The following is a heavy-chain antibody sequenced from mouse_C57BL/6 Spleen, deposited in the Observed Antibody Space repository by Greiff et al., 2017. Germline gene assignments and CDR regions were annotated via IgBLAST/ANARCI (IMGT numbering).Heavy chain of an antibody. CDR3: ARTGPYWYFDV. V-gene: IGHV1-42*01. Sequence: VQLQQSGPELVKPGASVKISCKASGYSFTGYYMNWVKQSPEKSLEWIGEINPSTGGTTYNQKFKAKATVTVDKSSSPAYMQLKSLTSEDSAVYYCARTGPYWYFDVWGTGTTVTVSS. CDR1: GYSFTGYY. J-gene: IGHJ1*03. CDR2: INPSTGGT.